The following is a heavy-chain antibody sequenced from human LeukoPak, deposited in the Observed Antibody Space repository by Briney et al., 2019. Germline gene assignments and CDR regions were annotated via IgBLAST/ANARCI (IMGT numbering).Heavy chain of an antibody. CDR2: IDWDDDK. D-gene: IGHD1-26*01. CDR3: ARMYTGSSGYDY. J-gene: IGHJ4*02. CDR1: GFSLSTGGMC. V-gene: IGHV2-70*11. Sequence: SGPALVKPTQTLTLTRTFSGFSLSTGGMCVSWIRQPQGKALEWLARIDWDDDKYYITSLKTRLTISKDTSKNQVVLTMTNMDPVDTATYYCARMYTGSSGYDYWGQGTLVTVAS.